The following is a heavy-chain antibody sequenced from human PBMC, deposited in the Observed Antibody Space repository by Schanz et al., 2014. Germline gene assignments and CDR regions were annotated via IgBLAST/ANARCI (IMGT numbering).Heavy chain of an antibody. CDR2: ISDRGGSK. CDR3: PREMGSALLRYFDL. J-gene: IGHJ2*01. D-gene: IGHD1-26*01. Sequence: EVQLVESGGGLVQPGGSLRLSCAASRFTFSNYAMSWVRQAPGKGLEWVSGISDRGGSKYCVDSVEGRFTISRDNSKNTLYLQMNNLRAEDTAVYYCPREMGSALLRYFDLWGRGTLVTVSS. V-gene: IGHV3-23*04. CDR1: RFTFSNYA.